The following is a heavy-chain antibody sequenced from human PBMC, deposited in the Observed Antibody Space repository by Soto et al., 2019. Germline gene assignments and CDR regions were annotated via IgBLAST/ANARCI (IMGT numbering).Heavy chain of an antibody. D-gene: IGHD1-1*01. CDR3: ARGRSRIGTGTTIYYFDY. CDR2: IYYSGST. Sequence: PSETLSLTCTVSGGSISSYYWSWIRQPPGKGLEWIGYIYYSGSTNYNPSLKSRVTISVDTSKNQFSLKLSSVTAADTAVYYCARGRSRIGTGTTIYYFDYWAQGNLVPVSS. CDR1: GGSISSYY. V-gene: IGHV4-59*01. J-gene: IGHJ4*02.